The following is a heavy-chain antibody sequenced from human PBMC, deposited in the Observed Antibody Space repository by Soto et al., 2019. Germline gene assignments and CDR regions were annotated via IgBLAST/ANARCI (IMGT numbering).Heavy chain of an antibody. V-gene: IGHV3-23*01. Sequence: EVQLLESGGGLVQPGGYLRLSCAASGFTFSRYAMSWFRQAPGKGLEWVSAISGSGGSTYYADSVKGRFTISRDNSKNTLYLQMNSLRAEDTAVYYCAKRETRIAVAGCFDYWGQGTLVTVSS. D-gene: IGHD6-19*01. J-gene: IGHJ4*02. CDR1: GFTFSRYA. CDR3: AKRETRIAVAGCFDY. CDR2: ISGSGGST.